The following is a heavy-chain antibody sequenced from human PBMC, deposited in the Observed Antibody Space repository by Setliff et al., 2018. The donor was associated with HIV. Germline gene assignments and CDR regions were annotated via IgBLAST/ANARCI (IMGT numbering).Heavy chain of an antibody. CDR2: IYPGDSET. Sequence: PGESLKISCKGSGYSFTNYWIGWVRQMPGKGLEWMGIIYPGDSETRYSPSFQGQVTFSADKTVSTAYLQWSSLKPSDPAMYYCAREIRTIEGGALDIWGQGTLVTVSS. CDR3: AREIRTIEGGALDI. J-gene: IGHJ3*02. CDR1: GYSFTNYW. V-gene: IGHV5-51*01. D-gene: IGHD1-1*01.